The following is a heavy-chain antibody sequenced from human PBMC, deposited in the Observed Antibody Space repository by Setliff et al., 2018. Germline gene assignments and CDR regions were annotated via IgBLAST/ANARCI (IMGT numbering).Heavy chain of an antibody. D-gene: IGHD5-18*01. V-gene: IGHV1-18*01. CDR1: GYTFTSYG. CDR3: VREGVDTRSSTDYRYYMDV. CDR2: ISAYNGNT. J-gene: IGHJ6*03. Sequence: ASVKVSCKASGYTFTSYGISWVRQAPGQGLEWMGWISAYNGNTNYAQKLQGRVTMTTDTSTSTAYMELRSLRTEDTAVYYCVREGVDTRSSTDYRYYMDVWGKGTTVTVSS.